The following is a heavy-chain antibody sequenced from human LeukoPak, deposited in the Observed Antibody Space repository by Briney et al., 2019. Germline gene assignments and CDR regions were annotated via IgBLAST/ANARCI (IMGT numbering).Heavy chain of an antibody. CDR2: ISSSSIPI. V-gene: IGHV3-48*02. Sequence: PGGSLRLSCAASGFTFSSYNMNWVRQAPGKGLEWVSYISSSSIPIYYTDSVKGRFTTSRDNAKNSLYLQMNSLRDEDTAVYYCARPIAGAGMHAFEIWGQGTMVTVSS. J-gene: IGHJ3*02. CDR3: ARPIAGAGMHAFEI. CDR1: GFTFSSYN. D-gene: IGHD6-13*01.